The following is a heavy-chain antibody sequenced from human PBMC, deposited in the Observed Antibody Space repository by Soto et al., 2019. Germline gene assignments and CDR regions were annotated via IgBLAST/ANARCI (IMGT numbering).Heavy chain of an antibody. V-gene: IGHV1-69*08. Sequence: QVQLVQSGAEVKKPGSSVKVSCKASGGTFSSYTISWVRQAPGQGLEWMGRIIPILGIANYAQKFQGRVTITADKSTSTAYMELSSLRSEDTAVYYCAREAAAGPTYYYYYMDVWGKGTTVIVSS. CDR1: GGTFSSYT. CDR2: IIPILGIA. J-gene: IGHJ6*03. D-gene: IGHD6-13*01. CDR3: AREAAAGPTYYYYYMDV.